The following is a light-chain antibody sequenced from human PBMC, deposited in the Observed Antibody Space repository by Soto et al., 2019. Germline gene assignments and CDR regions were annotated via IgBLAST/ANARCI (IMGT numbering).Light chain of an antibody. Sequence: EIVMTQSPATLSVSPGATASLSFRASQSAGNFLAWYQQRPGQAPRLLIDDASNRATGITARFSGSGSGTDFTLTISSLEPEDFAVYYCQQRSNWLTFGGGTKVDIK. V-gene: IGKV3-11*01. CDR1: QSAGNF. CDR3: QQRSNWLT. CDR2: DAS. J-gene: IGKJ4*01.